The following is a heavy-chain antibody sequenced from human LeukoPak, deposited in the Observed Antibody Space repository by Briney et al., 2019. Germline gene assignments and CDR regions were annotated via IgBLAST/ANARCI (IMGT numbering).Heavy chain of an antibody. V-gene: IGHV3-48*01. CDR3: ARDYDFWSGYYSAFDY. CDR2: ISSASNTI. J-gene: IGHJ4*02. CDR1: GFTFSSYS. D-gene: IGHD3-3*01. Sequence: PGGSLRLSCAASGFTFSSYSMNWVRQAPGKGLEWVSYISSASNTIYYADSVKGRFTISRDNAKNSLYLQMNSLRAEDTAVYYCARDYDFWSGYYSAFDYWGQGTLVTVSS.